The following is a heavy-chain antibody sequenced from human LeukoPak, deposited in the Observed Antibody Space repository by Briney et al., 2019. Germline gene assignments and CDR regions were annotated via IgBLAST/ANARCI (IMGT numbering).Heavy chain of an antibody. J-gene: IGHJ4*02. Sequence: PGVSLRLSCAASGFTVSSYAMSWVRQAPGKGLEWVSAISGSGGSTYYADSVKGRFTISRDNSKNTLYLQMNSLRAEDTAVYYCAKDRKQQLTFDYWGQGTLVTVSS. D-gene: IGHD6-13*01. V-gene: IGHV3-23*01. CDR2: ISGSGGST. CDR3: AKDRKQQLTFDY. CDR1: GFTVSSYA.